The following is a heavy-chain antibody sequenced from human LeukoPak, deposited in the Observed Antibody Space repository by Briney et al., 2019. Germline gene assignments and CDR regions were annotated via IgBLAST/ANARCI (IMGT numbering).Heavy chain of an antibody. Sequence: GGSLRLSCVASKFTFSSYWMAWVRQAPGEGLEWVANIKQDGSEEYYVDSVKGRFTISRDNAKNSLYLQMNSLRAEDTALYYCARDPYSSFFGAFDIWGQGTMVTVSS. CDR3: ARDPYSSFFGAFDI. V-gene: IGHV3-7*04. CDR1: KFTFSSYW. D-gene: IGHD6-6*01. J-gene: IGHJ3*02. CDR2: IKQDGSEE.